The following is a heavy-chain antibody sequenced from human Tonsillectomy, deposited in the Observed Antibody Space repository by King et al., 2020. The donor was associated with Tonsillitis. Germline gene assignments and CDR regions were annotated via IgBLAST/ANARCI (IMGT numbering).Heavy chain of an antibody. J-gene: IGHJ6*03. D-gene: IGHD3-22*01. CDR3: AKAYDSSGYYYYYYMDV. Sequence: VQLVESGGGLVQPGGSLRLSCAASGFTFGIYAMTWVRQAPGKGLEWVSVISGSGDSTHYADSVKGRFTISRDNSKNTLFLQMNSLRAEDTAVYYCAKAYDSSGYYYYYYMDVWGKGTTVTVSS. CDR2: ISGSGDST. V-gene: IGHV3-23*04. CDR1: GFTFGIYA.